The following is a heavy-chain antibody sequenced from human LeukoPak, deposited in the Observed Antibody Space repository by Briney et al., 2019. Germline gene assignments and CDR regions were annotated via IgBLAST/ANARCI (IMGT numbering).Heavy chain of an antibody. J-gene: IGHJ3*02. D-gene: IGHD3-22*01. Sequence: GGSLRLSCAASGFTFSSYGMHWVRQAPGKGLEWGAVISYDGSNKYNADSVKGRFTISRDNSKNTLYLQMNSLRAEDTAVYYCAKGSSDYYDSSGYYLNAFDIWGQGTMVTVSS. CDR3: AKGSSDYYDSSGYYLNAFDI. CDR2: ISYDGSNK. CDR1: GFTFSSYG. V-gene: IGHV3-30*18.